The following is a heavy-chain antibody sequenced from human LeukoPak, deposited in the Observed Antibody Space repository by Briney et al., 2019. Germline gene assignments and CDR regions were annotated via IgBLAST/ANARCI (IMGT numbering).Heavy chain of an antibody. CDR3: AINYYDSSGYCDY. J-gene: IGHJ4*02. CDR1: GFTVSTNY. D-gene: IGHD3-22*01. CDR2: IYSGGST. Sequence: GGSLRLSCAASGFTVSTNYMSWVRQAPGKGLEWVSVIYSGGSTYYADSVKGRFTISRDNAKNSLYLQMNSLRAEDTAVYYCAINYYDSSGYCDYWGQGTLVTVSS. V-gene: IGHV3-66*01.